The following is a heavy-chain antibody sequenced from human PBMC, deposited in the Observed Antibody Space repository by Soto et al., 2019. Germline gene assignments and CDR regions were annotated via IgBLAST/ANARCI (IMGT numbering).Heavy chain of an antibody. CDR2: ISAYNGNT. D-gene: IGHD2-15*01. CDR1: GYTFTSYG. J-gene: IGHJ4*02. Sequence: QVQLVQSGAEVKKPGASVKVSCMASGYTFTSYGISWVRQAPGQGLEWMGWISAYNGNTNYAQKLQGRVTMTTDTSTSTADMELRSLRSDDTAVYYCARDWDRDGGNESSDYWGQGTLVTVSS. CDR3: ARDWDRDGGNESSDY. V-gene: IGHV1-18*01.